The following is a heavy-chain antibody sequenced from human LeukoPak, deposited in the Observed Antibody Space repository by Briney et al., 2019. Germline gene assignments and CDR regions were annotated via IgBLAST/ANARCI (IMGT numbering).Heavy chain of an antibody. CDR3: AKLGIAVAGTYY. CDR2: ISYDGTNK. J-gene: IGHJ4*02. D-gene: IGHD6-19*01. V-gene: IGHV3-30*04. CDR1: GFTFSSYA. Sequence: GRSLRLSCAASGFTFSSYAMHWVRQAPGKGLEWVTIISYDGTNKYYADSVKGRFTISRDNSKNTLYLQMNSLRAEDTAVYYCAKLGIAVAGTYYWGQGTLVTVSS.